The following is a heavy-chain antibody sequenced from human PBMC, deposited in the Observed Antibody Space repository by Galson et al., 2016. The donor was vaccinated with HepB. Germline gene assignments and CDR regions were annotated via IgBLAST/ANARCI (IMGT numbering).Heavy chain of an antibody. J-gene: IGHJ4*02. D-gene: IGHD3-22*01. CDR2: VYYSGST. Sequence: SETLSLTCAVSGDSVSSSNWWTWVRQRPGKGLAWIGEVYYSGSTNYNPSLNGRVTISVTKSKKQFSLKLSSVTAADTAVYYCALGWGYDSSSGFYSYYFDVWGQGTLVTVSS. CDR1: GDSVSSSNW. V-gene: IGHV4-4*02. CDR3: ALGWGYDSSSGFYSYYFDV.